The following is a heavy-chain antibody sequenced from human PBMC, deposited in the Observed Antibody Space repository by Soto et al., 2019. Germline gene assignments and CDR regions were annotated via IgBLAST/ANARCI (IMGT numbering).Heavy chain of an antibody. D-gene: IGHD3-22*01. CDR1: GYTFVSYG. CDR3: ARSLRHYDSSAYYLN. V-gene: IGHV1-18*01. CDR2: ISGYTSNT. J-gene: IGHJ4*01. Sequence: ASVKVSCKASGYTFVSYGISWVRQAPGQGLEWMGWISGYTSNTHYAQKFQGRVTMTTDTSTSTAYMELRSLRSDDTAVYYCARSLRHYDSSAYYLNWGHGTLVTVSS.